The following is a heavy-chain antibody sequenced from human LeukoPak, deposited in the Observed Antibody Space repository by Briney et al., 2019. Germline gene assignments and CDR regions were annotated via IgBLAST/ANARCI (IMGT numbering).Heavy chain of an antibody. CDR1: GFTISSYA. Sequence: GGSLRLSCAASGFTISSYAMSWVRQAPGKGLEWVSTISGSGGSTYYADSVKGRFTISRDNSKNTLYLQMNSLRAEDTAVYYCAKDPRDDSSGYYYFGYFDYWGQGTLVTVSS. V-gene: IGHV3-23*01. CDR2: ISGSGGST. J-gene: IGHJ4*02. D-gene: IGHD3-22*01. CDR3: AKDPRDDSSGYYYFGYFDY.